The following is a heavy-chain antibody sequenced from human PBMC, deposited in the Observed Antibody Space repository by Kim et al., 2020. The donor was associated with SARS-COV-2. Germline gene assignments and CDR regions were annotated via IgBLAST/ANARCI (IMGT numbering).Heavy chain of an antibody. V-gene: IGHV3-13*01. Sequence: GSVKGRFTISRENAKNSLYLQMNSLRAGDTAVYYCARSSEYSSSFAWDVWGQGTTVTVSS. D-gene: IGHD6-13*01. J-gene: IGHJ6*02. CDR3: ARSSEYSSSFAWDV.